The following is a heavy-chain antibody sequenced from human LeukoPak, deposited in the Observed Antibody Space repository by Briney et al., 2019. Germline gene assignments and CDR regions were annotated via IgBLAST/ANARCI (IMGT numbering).Heavy chain of an antibody. CDR2: IDTDGRTK. J-gene: IGHJ4*02. V-gene: IGHV3-74*01. D-gene: IGHD7-27*01. Sequence: GGCLRVSCAACGFTLSRYWMHWVRPAPGTGRVGVARIDTDGRTKNYADSVKGRFTISRDNATNKVYLQMNSLRAEDSALYYCARDPRDSYWGNDFWGQGTLVTVSS. CDR3: ARDPRDSYWGNDF. CDR1: GFTLSRYW.